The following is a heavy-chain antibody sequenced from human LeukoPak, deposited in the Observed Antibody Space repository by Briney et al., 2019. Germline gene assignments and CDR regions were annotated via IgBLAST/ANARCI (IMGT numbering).Heavy chain of an antibody. J-gene: IGHJ6*02. V-gene: IGHV1-2*02. D-gene: IGHD2-21*02. CDR3: ARDLAAYCGDDCYPYNYYYYYGMDV. CDR2: INPNSGGT. CDR1: GYTFTGYY. Sequence: GASVKVSCKASGYTFTGYYMHWVRQAPGQGLEWMGWINPNSGGTNYAQKFQGRVTMTRDTSISTAYMELSRLRSDDTAVYYCARDLAAYCGDDCYPYNYYYYYGMDVWGQETTVTVSS.